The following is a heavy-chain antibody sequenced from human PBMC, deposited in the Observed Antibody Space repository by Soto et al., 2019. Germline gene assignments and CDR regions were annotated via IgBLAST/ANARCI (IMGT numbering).Heavy chain of an antibody. J-gene: IGHJ6*02. CDR2: ISFGGDKK. CDR1: GFTFKVYA. CDR3: AREDDYNYRYFNYGLDV. Sequence: GGSLRLSCAASGFTFKVYALHWVRQAPGKGLEWVAVISFGGDKKYYADSVKGRFAISRDNFKNTLYLQMNDLRVEDAALYFCAREDDYNYRYFNYGLDVWGQGTTVTVSS. V-gene: IGHV3-30*09. D-gene: IGHD5-12*01.